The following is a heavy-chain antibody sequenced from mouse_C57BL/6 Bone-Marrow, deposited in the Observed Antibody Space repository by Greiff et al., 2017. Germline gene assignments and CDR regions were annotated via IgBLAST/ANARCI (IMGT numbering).Heavy chain of an antibody. Sequence: LQQPGAELVKPGASVKLSCKASGYTFTSYWMHWVKQRPGQGLEWIGMIHPSSGSTNYNEKFKSKATLTVDKSSSTAYMQLSSLTSEDSAVYYCARGAYGYFDFWGTGTTVTVSS. CDR1: GYTFTSYW. J-gene: IGHJ1*03. CDR3: ARGAYGYFDF. V-gene: IGHV1-64*01. CDR2: IHPSSGST.